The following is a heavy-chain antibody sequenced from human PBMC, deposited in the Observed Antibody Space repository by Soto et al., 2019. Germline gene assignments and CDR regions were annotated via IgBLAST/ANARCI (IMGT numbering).Heavy chain of an antibody. CDR2: ISYDGSNK. V-gene: IGHV3-30-3*01. D-gene: IGHD6-13*01. CDR3: ARDLGYSSSPYYYYGMDV. CDR1: GFTFSSYA. J-gene: IGHJ6*02. Sequence: GGSLRLSCAASGFTFSSYAMHWVRQAPGKGLEWVAVISYDGSNKYYADSVKGRFTISRDNSKNTLYLQMNSLRAEDTAVYYCARDLGYSSSPYYYYGMDVWGQGTTVTVSS.